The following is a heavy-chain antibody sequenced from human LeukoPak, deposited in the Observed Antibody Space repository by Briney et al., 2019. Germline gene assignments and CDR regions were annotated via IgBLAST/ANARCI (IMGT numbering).Heavy chain of an antibody. Sequence: ASVKVSCKASGYTFTTLDINWVRQTTGQGLEWMGWINPNSGNRGYAQKFQGRVTITRDTSISTAYMELSRLRSDDTAVYYCARVQIGSSWIDYWGQGTLVTVSS. CDR2: INPNSGNR. J-gene: IGHJ4*02. CDR3: ARVQIGSSWIDY. V-gene: IGHV1-8*03. CDR1: GYTFTTLD. D-gene: IGHD6-13*01.